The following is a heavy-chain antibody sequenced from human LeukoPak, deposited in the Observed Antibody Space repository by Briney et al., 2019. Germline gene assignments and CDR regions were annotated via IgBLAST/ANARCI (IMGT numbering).Heavy chain of an antibody. V-gene: IGHV1-69*13. CDR2: IIPIFGTA. CDR3: ARVPVGYSSGWYYY. CDR1: RGTFSSYA. J-gene: IGHJ4*02. D-gene: IGHD6-19*01. Sequence: SVKVSCKASRGTFSSYAISWVRQAPGQGLEWMGGIIPIFGTANYAQKFQGRVTITADESTSTAYMELSSLRSEDTAVYYCARVPVGYSSGWYYYWGQGTLVTVSS.